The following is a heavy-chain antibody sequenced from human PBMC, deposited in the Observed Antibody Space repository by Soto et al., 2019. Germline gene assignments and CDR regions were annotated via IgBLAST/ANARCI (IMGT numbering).Heavy chain of an antibody. V-gene: IGHV4-59*01. CDR2: IYYSGST. CDR3: ARDGSGNYFEN. CDR1: GGYISSYY. Sequence: PSETLSLTCTVSGGYISSYYWSWIRQPPGKGLEWIGYIYYSGSTNYNPSLKSRVTISADTSKNQFSLKLSSVTAADTAVYYCARDGSGNYFENWGQGTLVTVPS. D-gene: IGHD3-3*01. J-gene: IGHJ4*02.